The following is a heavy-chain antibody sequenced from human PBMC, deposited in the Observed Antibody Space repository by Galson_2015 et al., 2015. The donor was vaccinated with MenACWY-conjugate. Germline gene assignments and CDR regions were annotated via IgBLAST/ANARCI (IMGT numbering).Heavy chain of an antibody. V-gene: IGHV4-39*01. CDR1: GGSIYSADHW. J-gene: IGHJ5*02. CDR3: ARLPRGIGMILEGS. D-gene: IGHD3-22*01. CDR2: ILFSRPT. Sequence: SETLSLTCTVSGGSIYSADHWWGWIRQPPGRGLEWLGGILFSRPTHSTPPLKSRPPVSLDMSRTRSSLFLTSVSAADTAVYYCARLPRGIGMILEGSWGRGILVTVSS.